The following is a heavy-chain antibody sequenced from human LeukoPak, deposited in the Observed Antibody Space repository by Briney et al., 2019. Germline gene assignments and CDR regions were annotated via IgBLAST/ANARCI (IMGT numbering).Heavy chain of an antibody. V-gene: IGHV1-18*01. CDR3: ARDGHTYYYGSGSYYNPWYFDL. D-gene: IGHD3-10*01. CDR1: GYTFTSYG. J-gene: IGHJ2*01. CDR2: ISGYNGNT. Sequence: ASVKVSCKASGYTFTSYGISWARQAPGQGLEWMGWISGYNGNTNYAQKLQGRVTMTTDTSTSTAYMELRSLRSDDTAVYYCARDGHTYYYGSGSYYNPWYFDLWGRGTLVTVSS.